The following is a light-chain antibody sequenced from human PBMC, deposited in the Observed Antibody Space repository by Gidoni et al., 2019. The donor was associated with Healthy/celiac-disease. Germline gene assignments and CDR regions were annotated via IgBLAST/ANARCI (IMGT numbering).Light chain of an antibody. Sequence: EIVLTQSPGTLSLSPGERATLSCRASQSVSSSYLAWYQQKPGQAPRLLIDGASSRATGIPDRFSGSGSGTDFTLTISRLEPEDFAVYYCQHLFTFGPGTKVDIK. CDR1: QSVSSSY. CDR2: GAS. CDR3: QHLFT. V-gene: IGKV3-20*01. J-gene: IGKJ3*01.